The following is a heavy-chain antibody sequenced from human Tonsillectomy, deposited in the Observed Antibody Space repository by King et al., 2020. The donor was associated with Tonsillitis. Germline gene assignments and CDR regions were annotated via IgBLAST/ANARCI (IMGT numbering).Heavy chain of an antibody. J-gene: IGHJ4*02. CDR3: ARDKDGVFDS. CDR2: IHTSGST. CDR1: NGSITSYY. Sequence: QLQESGPGLVKPSETLSLTCTVSNGSITSYYWTWLRQPAGKALDWIGRIHTSGSTNYNPSLKNRVTMSVDTSKSHFSLNFNSVTAADTAVYYCARDKDGVFDSWGQVTLVTVSS. V-gene: IGHV4-4*07. D-gene: IGHD3-10*01.